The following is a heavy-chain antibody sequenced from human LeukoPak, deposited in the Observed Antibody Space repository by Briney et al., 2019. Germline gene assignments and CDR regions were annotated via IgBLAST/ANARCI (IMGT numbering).Heavy chain of an antibody. J-gene: IGHJ1*01. Sequence: ASVKASCKASGYTFTSYYMHWVRQAPGQGLEWMGIINPSGGSTSYAQKFQGRVTMTRDTSTSTVYMELSSLRSEDTAVYYCARDSIVAAEYFQHWGQGTLVTVSS. CDR2: INPSGGST. CDR3: ARDSIVAAEYFQH. V-gene: IGHV1-46*01. D-gene: IGHD1-26*01. CDR1: GYTFTSYY.